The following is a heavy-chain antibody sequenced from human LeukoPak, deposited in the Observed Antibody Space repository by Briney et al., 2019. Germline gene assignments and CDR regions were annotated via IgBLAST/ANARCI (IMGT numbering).Heavy chain of an antibody. CDR1: GGSISSGDYY. V-gene: IGHV4-61*08. CDR2: IYYSGST. Sequence: SETLSLTCTVSGGSISSGDYYWSWIRQPPGKGLEWIGYIYYSGSTNYNPSLKSRVTISVDTSKNQSSLKLSSVTAADTAVYYCARDEGSGYYIFDYWGQGTLVTVSS. D-gene: IGHD3-3*01. CDR3: ARDEGSGYYIFDY. J-gene: IGHJ4*02.